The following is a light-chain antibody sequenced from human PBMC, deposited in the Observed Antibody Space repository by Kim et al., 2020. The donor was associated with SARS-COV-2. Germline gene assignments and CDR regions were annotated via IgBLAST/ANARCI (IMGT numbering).Light chain of an antibody. CDR2: GAS. CDR1: PSLSSTY. Sequence: SPGEGRPLTGRASPSLSSTYLAWYQQRPGQAPSLLIYGASSRATGIPDRFSGSGSGTHFTLTIRRLEPEDFAVYYCQQYDTSPYTFGQGTKLEI. CDR3: QQYDTSPYT. J-gene: IGKJ2*01. V-gene: IGKV3-20*01.